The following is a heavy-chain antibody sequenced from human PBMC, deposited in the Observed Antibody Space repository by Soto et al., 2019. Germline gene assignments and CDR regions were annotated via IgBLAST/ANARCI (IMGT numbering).Heavy chain of an antibody. CDR2: IDPSDSYT. J-gene: IGHJ6*02. CDR1: GYSFTSYW. V-gene: IGHV5-10-1*01. D-gene: IGHD2-15*01. CDR3: ARHIPYCSGGSCYLLRYGMDV. Sequence: GESLKISSKGSGYSFTSYWISWVRQMPGKGLEWMGRIDPSDSYTNYSPSFQGHVTISADKSISTAYLQWSSLKASDTAMYYCARHIPYCSGGSCYLLRYGMDVWGQGTTVTVSS.